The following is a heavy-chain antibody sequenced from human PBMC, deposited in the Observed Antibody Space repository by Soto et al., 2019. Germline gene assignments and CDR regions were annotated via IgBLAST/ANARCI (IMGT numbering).Heavy chain of an antibody. J-gene: IGHJ4*02. CDR3: ARYYYDSSAYIDF. V-gene: IGHV4-34*01. CDR2: INYSGGT. Sequence: SETLSLTCAVYGGSFSGHYWTWIRQPPGRGLEWIGEINYSGGTNYNPSLKSGVTISVDTSKNQFSLKLSSVTAADTAVYYCARYYYDSSAYIDFWGQGTLVTVSS. CDR1: GGSFSGHY. D-gene: IGHD3-22*01.